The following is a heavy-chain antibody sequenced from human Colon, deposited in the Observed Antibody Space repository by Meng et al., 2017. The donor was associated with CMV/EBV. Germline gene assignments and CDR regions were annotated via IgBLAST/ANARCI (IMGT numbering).Heavy chain of an antibody. CDR1: GFTFSDYY. CDR3: ARGQLWLDS. CDR2: ISSSSTI. V-gene: IGHV3-69-1*01. Sequence: GESLKISCAASGFTFSDYYMNWVRQAPGKGLEWVSSISSSSTIYYADSVKGRFTISRDNAKNSLYLQMNNLGAEDTAVYYCARGQLWLDSWGQGTLVTVSS. D-gene: IGHD3-10*01. J-gene: IGHJ5*01.